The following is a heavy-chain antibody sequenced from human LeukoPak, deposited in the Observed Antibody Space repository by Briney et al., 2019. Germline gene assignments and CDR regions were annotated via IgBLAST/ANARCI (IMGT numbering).Heavy chain of an antibody. CDR1: GYTLTELS. CDR3: ARDRGVPYSSGWPLYYYYGMDV. D-gene: IGHD6-19*01. V-gene: IGHV1-24*01. Sequence: ASVKVSCKVSGYTLTELSMHWVRQAPGKGLEWMGGFDPEDGETIYAQKLQGRVTMTTDTSTSTAYMELRSLRSDDTAVYYCARDRGVPYSSGWPLYYYYGMDVWGQGTTVTVSS. J-gene: IGHJ6*02. CDR2: FDPEDGET.